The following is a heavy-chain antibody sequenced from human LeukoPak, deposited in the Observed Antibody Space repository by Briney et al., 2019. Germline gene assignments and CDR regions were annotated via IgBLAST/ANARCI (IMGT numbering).Heavy chain of an antibody. Sequence: GGSLRLSCAASGFTFSNYNMDWVRQAPGKGLEWVSYISYSSSNIYYADSVKGRFTISRDYAKNSLYLQMNSLRAEDTAVYYCARGVGATDLDYWGQGTLVTVSS. CDR3: ARGVGATDLDY. D-gene: IGHD1-26*01. V-gene: IGHV3-48*01. CDR2: ISYSSSNI. J-gene: IGHJ4*02. CDR1: GFTFSNYN.